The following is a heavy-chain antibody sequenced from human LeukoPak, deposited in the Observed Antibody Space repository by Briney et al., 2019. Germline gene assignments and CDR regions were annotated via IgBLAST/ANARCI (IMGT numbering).Heavy chain of an antibody. CDR2: IYTSGST. Sequence: GSLRLSCAASGFNFSDHYMSWIRQPAGKGLEWIGRIYTSGSTNYNPSLKSRVTMSVDTSKNQFSLKLSSVTAADTAVYYCARGGITMVRGVIISLDYWGQGTLVTVSS. J-gene: IGHJ4*02. CDR1: GFNFSDHY. CDR3: ARGGITMVRGVIISLDY. V-gene: IGHV4-4*07. D-gene: IGHD3-10*01.